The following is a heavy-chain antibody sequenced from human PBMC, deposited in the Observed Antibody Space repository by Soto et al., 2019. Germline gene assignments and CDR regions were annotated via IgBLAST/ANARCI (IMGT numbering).Heavy chain of an antibody. V-gene: IGHV4-31*03. CDR3: ARVSGTAMVYGMDV. CDR2: IYYSGST. D-gene: IGHD5-18*01. Sequence: SETLSLTCTVSGGSISSGGYSWSWIRQHPGKGLEWIGYIYYSGSTYYNPSLKSRVTISVDTSKNQFSLKLSSVTAADTAVYYCARVSGTAMVYGMDVWGQGTTVTVSS. CDR1: GGSISSGGYS. J-gene: IGHJ6*02.